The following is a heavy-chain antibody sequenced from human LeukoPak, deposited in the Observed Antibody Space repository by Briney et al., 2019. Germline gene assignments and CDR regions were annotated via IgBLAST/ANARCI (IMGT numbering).Heavy chain of an antibody. V-gene: IGHV4-61*01. CDR2: IYYSGST. J-gene: IGHJ5*02. Sequence: SETLSLTCTVSGGSVSSGSYYWSWIRQPPGKGLEWIGYIYYSGSTNYNPSLKSRVTISVDTSKNQFSLKLSSVTAADTAVYYCARDCRDYGDYSPNWFDPWGQGTLVTVSS. D-gene: IGHD4-17*01. CDR3: ARDCRDYGDYSPNWFDP. CDR1: GGSVSSGSYY.